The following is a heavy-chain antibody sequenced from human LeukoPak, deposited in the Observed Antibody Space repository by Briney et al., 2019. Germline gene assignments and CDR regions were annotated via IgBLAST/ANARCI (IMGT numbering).Heavy chain of an antibody. Sequence: ASVKVSCKASGYTFTSYAMHWVRQAPGQRLEWMGWINAGNGNTKYSQKFQGRVTITRDTSASTAYMELSSLRSEDTAVYYCARDLRITMVRGVKGPYYYYGMDVWGKGTTVTVSS. CDR1: GYTFTSYA. V-gene: IGHV1-3*01. J-gene: IGHJ6*04. CDR3: ARDLRITMVRGVKGPYYYYGMDV. CDR2: INAGNGNT. D-gene: IGHD3-10*01.